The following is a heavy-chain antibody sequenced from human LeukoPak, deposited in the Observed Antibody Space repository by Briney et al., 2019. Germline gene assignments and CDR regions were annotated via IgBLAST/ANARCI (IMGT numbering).Heavy chain of an antibody. D-gene: IGHD4-17*01. J-gene: IGHJ4*02. CDR3: ARAGPDYGDSLSFDY. CDR2: ISGSGGST. Sequence: PGGSLRLSCAASGFTFSSYAMSWVRQAPGKGLEWVSAISGSGGSTYYADSVKGRFTISRDNSKNTLYLQMNSLRAEDTAVYYCARAGPDYGDSLSFDYWGQGTLVTVSS. V-gene: IGHV3-23*01. CDR1: GFTFSSYA.